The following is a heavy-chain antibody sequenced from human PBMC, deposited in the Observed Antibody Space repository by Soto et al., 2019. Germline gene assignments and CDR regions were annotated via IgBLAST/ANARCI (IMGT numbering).Heavy chain of an antibody. V-gene: IGHV2-5*02. CDR3: ARRGDFSGGEDAFDI. Sequence: QITLKESGPMLLKPTQTLTLTCTFSGFSLTTTGVGVGWIRQPPGKALEWLALIYWDDDKRYSPSLKSRLTITKDTSKNQVVLTMTSVDPVDTATYYCARRGDFSGGEDAFDIWGQGTMVTVSS. CDR2: IYWDDDK. J-gene: IGHJ3*02. D-gene: IGHD1-26*01. CDR1: GFSLTTTGVG.